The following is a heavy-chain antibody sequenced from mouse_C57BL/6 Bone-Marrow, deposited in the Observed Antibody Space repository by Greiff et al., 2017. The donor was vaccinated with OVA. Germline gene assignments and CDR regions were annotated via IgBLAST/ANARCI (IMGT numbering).Heavy chain of an antibody. V-gene: IGHV2-5*01. CDR2: IWRGGST. CDR3: AKNYSGSNCYFDV. D-gene: IGHD1-1*01. CDR1: GFSLTSYG. J-gene: IGHJ1*03. Sequence: VQLQQSGPGLVQPSQSLSITCTVSGFSLTSYGVHWVRQSPGKGLEWLGVIWRGGSTDYNAAFMSRLSITKDNSQSQVFFKMNSLQADDTAIYYCAKNYSGSNCYFDVWGTGTTVTVSS.